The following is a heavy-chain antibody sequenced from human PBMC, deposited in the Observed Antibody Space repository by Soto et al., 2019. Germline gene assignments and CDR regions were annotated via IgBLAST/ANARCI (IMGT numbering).Heavy chain of an antibody. Sequence: QVQLQESGPGLVKPSQTLSLTCTVSGGSISSGGYYWSWIRQHPGKGLEWIGYIYYSGSTYYNPSLKSRVTISVDTSKNQFSLKLSSVTAADTAVYYCARGTYYYGSRRKYGMDVSGQGTTVTVSS. CDR1: GGSISSGGYY. CDR2: IYYSGST. CDR3: ARGTYYYGSRRKYGMDV. V-gene: IGHV4-31*03. D-gene: IGHD3-10*01. J-gene: IGHJ6*02.